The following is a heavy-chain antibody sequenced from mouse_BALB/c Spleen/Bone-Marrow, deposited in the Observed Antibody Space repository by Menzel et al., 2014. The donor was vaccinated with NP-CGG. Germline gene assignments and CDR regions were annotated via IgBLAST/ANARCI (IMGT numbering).Heavy chain of an antibody. CDR1: SYTFTDYA. V-gene: IGHV1-67*01. D-gene: IGHD2-14*01. J-gene: IGHJ3*01. Sequence: VKLVESGPELVRPGASVKISCKGSSYTFTDYAMDWVKQSHAQSLEWIGVISTYYGNANYKQKFKGKATMTVDKSSSTAYMELARLTSEDSAVYYCTRGGRYDEVAYWGQGTLVTVSA. CDR3: TRGGRYDEVAY. CDR2: ISTYYGNA.